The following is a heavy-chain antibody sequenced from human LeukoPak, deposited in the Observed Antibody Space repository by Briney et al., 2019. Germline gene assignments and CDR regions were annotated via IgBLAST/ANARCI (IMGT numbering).Heavy chain of an antibody. CDR2: IRHDGSNK. Sequence: GGSLRLSCTTSGFIFSNYGMHWVRQAPGKGLEWVAFIRHDGSNKYYADSVKGRFTISRDNSKNTLYLQMNSLRAEDTAVYYCAKVVRSSGWSFDYWGQGTLVTVSS. V-gene: IGHV3-30*02. J-gene: IGHJ4*02. CDR1: GFIFSNYG. D-gene: IGHD6-19*01. CDR3: AKVVRSSGWSFDY.